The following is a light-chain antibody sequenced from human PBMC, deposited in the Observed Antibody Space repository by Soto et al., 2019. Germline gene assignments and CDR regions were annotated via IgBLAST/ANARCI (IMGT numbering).Light chain of an antibody. CDR1: SSDVGGYNY. J-gene: IGLJ1*01. V-gene: IGLV2-14*03. CDR2: DVS. Sequence: QSLLTQPASLSGSPGQSITISCTGTSSDVGGYNYVSWYQHRPGEAPKLMIYDVSNRPSGVSNRFSGSKSGNTASLTISGLQPEDEADYYCSSYTTSNTRQIVFGTGTKVTVL. CDR3: SSYTTSNTRQIV.